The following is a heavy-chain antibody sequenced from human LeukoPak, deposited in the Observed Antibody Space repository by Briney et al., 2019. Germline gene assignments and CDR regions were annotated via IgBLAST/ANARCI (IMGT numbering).Heavy chain of an antibody. J-gene: IGHJ4*02. CDR2: INWNAGSY. CDR1: GFTFDDYG. D-gene: IGHD6-19*01. Sequence: GGSLRLSCAASGFTFDDYGMSWVRQAPGKGLEWVSGINWNAGSYNYADSVKGRFTISRDNAKNSLYLQMKSLRAEDTALYYCARGAFYSSGWYENYWGQGTLVTVSS. V-gene: IGHV3-20*04. CDR3: ARGAFYSSGWYENY.